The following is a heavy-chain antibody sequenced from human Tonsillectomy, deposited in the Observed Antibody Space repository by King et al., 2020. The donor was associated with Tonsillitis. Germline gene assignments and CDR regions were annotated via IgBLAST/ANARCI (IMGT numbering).Heavy chain of an antibody. CDR2: IDPSDSYT. J-gene: IGHJ4*02. CDR3: ARHSSSSGNFDY. Sequence: VQLVESGAEVKKPGESLRISCKGSGYSFTSYWISWVRQMPGKGLEWMGRIDPSDSYTNYSPSFQGHVTISADKSISTAYLHLSCLKASDTAMYYCARHSSSSGNFDYWGQGTLVTVS. V-gene: IGHV5-10-1*03. D-gene: IGHD6-6*01. CDR1: GYSFTSYW.